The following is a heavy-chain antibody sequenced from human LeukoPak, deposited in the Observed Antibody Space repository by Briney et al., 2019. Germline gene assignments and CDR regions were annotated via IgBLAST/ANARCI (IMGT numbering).Heavy chain of an antibody. D-gene: IGHD5-18*01. CDR2: ISYDRTNK. J-gene: IGHJ4*02. CDR3: ARDGGAWIQLWLPFDF. Sequence: GGSLRLSCAASGFTFSSFAMHWVRQAPGKGLEWVATISYDRTNKYYADSVKGRFTISRDNSENTLYLQMNSLKIEDTAVYYCARDGGAWIQLWLPFDFWGQGTLVTVSS. V-gene: IGHV3-30-3*01. CDR1: GFTFSSFA.